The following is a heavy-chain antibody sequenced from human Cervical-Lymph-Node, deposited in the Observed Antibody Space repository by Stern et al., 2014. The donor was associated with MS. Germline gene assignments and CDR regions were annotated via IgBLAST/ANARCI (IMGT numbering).Heavy chain of an antibody. D-gene: IGHD4-23*01. CDR3: ARGLRYDYGGNSNS. CDR2: ISGRGSNI. J-gene: IGHJ4*02. Sequence: QVQLVESGGGLVKPGGSLRLSCAASGFTLSDYYMTWIRQAPGKGLEWLSYISGRGSNIYYADSVRGRFTISRDNARNSLYLQMDSLRAEDTAVYYCARGLRYDYGGNSNSWGQGTLVTVSS. V-gene: IGHV3-11*01. CDR1: GFTLSDYY.